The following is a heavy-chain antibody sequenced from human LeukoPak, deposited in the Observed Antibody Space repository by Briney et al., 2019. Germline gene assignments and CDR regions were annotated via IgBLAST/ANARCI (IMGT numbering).Heavy chain of an antibody. V-gene: IGHV1-18*01. D-gene: IGHD6-13*01. CDR3: ARCGYSSSWYHYYFDY. CDR1: GYTFTSYG. J-gene: IGHJ4*02. CDR2: ISAYNGNS. Sequence: ASVKVSCKASGYTFTSYGISWVRQAPGQGLEWMGWISAYNGNSNYAQKLQGRVTMTTDTSTSTAYMELRSLRSDDTAVYYCARCGYSSSWYHYYFDYWGQGTLVTVSS.